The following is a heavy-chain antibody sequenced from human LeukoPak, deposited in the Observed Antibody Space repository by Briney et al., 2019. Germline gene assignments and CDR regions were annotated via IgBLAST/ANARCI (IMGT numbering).Heavy chain of an antibody. CDR3: ARVPDYYYGSGSYYPSDAFDI. CDR1: GYTFTSYY. V-gene: IGHV1-46*03. Sequence: ASVKVSCKASGYTFTSYYMHWVRQAPGKGLEWMGIINPSGGSTSYAQKFQGRVTMTRDTSTSTLYMELSSLRSEDTAVYYCARVPDYYYGSGSYYPSDAFDIWGQGTMVTVSS. CDR2: INPSGGST. J-gene: IGHJ3*02. D-gene: IGHD3-10*01.